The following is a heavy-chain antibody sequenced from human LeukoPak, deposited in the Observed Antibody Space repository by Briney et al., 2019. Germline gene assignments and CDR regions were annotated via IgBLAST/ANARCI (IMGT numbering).Heavy chain of an antibody. J-gene: IGHJ4*02. Sequence: GGSLRLSCAASAFTFSSYSMNWVRQAPGKGLEWVSSISSSSSYIYYADSVKGRFTISRDNAKNSLYLQMNSLRAEDTAVYYCAREAVYSSTSWSDYWGQGTLVTVSS. CDR3: AREAVYSSTSWSDY. D-gene: IGHD2-2*01. V-gene: IGHV3-21*01. CDR2: ISSSSSYI. CDR1: AFTFSSYS.